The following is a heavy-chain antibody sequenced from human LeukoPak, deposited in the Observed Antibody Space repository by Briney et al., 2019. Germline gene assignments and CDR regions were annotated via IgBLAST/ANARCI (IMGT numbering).Heavy chain of an antibody. CDR3: ARGSAKTSSSPPGQLPF. J-gene: IGHJ4*02. CDR2: INPNSGGT. D-gene: IGHD6-13*01. Sequence: GASVKVSCKASGYTFTSYAMNWVRQAPGQGLEWMGWINPNSGGTNYAQKFQGRVTMTRDTSISTAYMELSRLRSDDTAVYYCARGSAKTSSSPPGQLPFWGQGTLVTVSS. V-gene: IGHV1-2*02. CDR1: GYTFTSYA.